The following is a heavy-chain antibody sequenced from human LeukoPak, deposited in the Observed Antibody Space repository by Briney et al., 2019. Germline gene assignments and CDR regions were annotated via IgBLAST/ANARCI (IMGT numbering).Heavy chain of an antibody. CDR2: ISSSSSYI. CDR3: ASLVATIRNFDY. D-gene: IGHD5-12*01. J-gene: IGHJ4*02. Sequence: GGSVRLSCAASGFTFSSYSMNWVRQAPGKGLEWVSSISSSSSYIYYADSVKGRFTISRDNAKNSLYLQMNSLRAEDTAVYYCASLVATIRNFDYWGQGTLVTVSS. CDR1: GFTFSSYS. V-gene: IGHV3-21*01.